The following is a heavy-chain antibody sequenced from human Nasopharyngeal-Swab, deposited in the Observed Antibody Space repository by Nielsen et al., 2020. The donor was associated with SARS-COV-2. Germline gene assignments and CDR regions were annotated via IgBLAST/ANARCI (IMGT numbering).Heavy chain of an antibody. CDR1: GFTFSSYG. V-gene: IGHV3-30*03. D-gene: IGHD1-26*01. Sequence: GESLKISCAASGFTFSSYGMHWVRQAPGKGLEWEAFISNDGSDKYYADSVKGRFTISRDNSKNTLYLQMNSLRAKDTAVYYCARSAGGSYYGAFDIWGQGTMVTVSS. J-gene: IGHJ3*02. CDR3: ARSAGGSYYGAFDI. CDR2: ISNDGSDK.